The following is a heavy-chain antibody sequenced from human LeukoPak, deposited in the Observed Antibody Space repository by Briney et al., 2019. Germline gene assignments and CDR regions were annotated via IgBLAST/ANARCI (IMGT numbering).Heavy chain of an antibody. CDR1: GYTFTGYY. CDR2: INPNSGGT. Sequence: GASVKVSCKASGYTFTGYYMRWVRQAPGQGLEWMGWINPNSGGTNYAQKFQGWVTMTRDTSISTAYMELSRLRSDDTAVYYCARDGNYYDSSGYKDYYGMDVWGQGTTVTVSS. D-gene: IGHD3-22*01. CDR3: ARDGNYYDSSGYKDYYGMDV. J-gene: IGHJ6*02. V-gene: IGHV1-2*04.